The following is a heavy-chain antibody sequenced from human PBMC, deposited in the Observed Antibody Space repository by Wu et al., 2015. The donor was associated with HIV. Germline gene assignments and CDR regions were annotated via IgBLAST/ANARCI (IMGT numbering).Heavy chain of an antibody. CDR2: ISANIANT. CDR3: ARASRYSSSWFYFDY. V-gene: IGHV1-18*01. D-gene: IGHD6-13*01. CDR1: GYTFTNYG. Sequence: QVQLVQSGPEVKKPGASVKVSCKASGYTFTNYGITWVRQAPGQGLEWMGWISANIANTKYAQKFQGRVTMTTDTSTTTAYMELRSLRSDDTAVYYCARASRYSSSWFYFDYWGQGTLVPVSS. J-gene: IGHJ4*02.